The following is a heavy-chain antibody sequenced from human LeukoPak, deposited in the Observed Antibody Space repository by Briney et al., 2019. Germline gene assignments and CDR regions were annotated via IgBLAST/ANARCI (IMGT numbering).Heavy chain of an antibody. CDR2: IKSKADGGTT. Sequence: PGGSLRLSCAASGITFSKAWMSWVRQAPGKGLEWVGRIKSKADGGTTDYAAPVKGRFTISRDDSKNTLYLQMNSLKTEDTAVYYCTRDPDYFGVVNKYDYWGQGTLVTVSS. V-gene: IGHV3-15*01. CDR3: TRDPDYFGVVNKYDY. J-gene: IGHJ4*02. D-gene: IGHD3-3*01. CDR1: GITFSKAW.